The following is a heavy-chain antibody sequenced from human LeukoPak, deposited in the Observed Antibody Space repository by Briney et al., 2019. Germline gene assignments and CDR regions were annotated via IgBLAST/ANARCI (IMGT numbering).Heavy chain of an antibody. D-gene: IGHD2-15*01. CDR3: TRARLTSGRPPHY. CDR2: IGGSSGYT. V-gene: IGHV3-11*05. J-gene: IGHJ4*02. Sequence: GGSLRLSCAASGFTFRDYSMTWIRQAPGKGLEWMSYIGGSSGYTNYADSVKGRFTISRDNTKNSLFLQMNSLRVEDSAVYYCTRARLTSGRPPHYWGQGTLVTVSS. CDR1: GFTFRDYS.